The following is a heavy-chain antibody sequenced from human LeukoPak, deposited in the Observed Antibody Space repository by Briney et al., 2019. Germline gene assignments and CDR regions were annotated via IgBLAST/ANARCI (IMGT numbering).Heavy chain of an antibody. Sequence: ASVRVSCKASGYTFTSYGISWVRQAPGQGLEGMGWISAYNGNTNYTQKLQGRVTITTDTSTSTAYMELRSLRSDDTAFYYCARDHRAARPGGYFDYGGQGTLVTVSS. CDR1: GYTFTSYG. CDR3: ARDHRAARPGGYFDY. CDR2: ISAYNGNT. D-gene: IGHD6-6*01. J-gene: IGHJ4*02. V-gene: IGHV1-18*01.